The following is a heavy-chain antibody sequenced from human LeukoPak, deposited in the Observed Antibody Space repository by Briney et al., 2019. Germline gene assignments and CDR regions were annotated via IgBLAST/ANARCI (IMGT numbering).Heavy chain of an antibody. CDR1: GFTFSSYE. D-gene: IGHD5-18*01. V-gene: IGHV3-48*03. J-gene: IGHJ6*04. CDR3: ARIIQLWSHMDV. CDR2: ISSSGSTI. Sequence: GGSLRLSCAASGFTFSSYEMNWVRQAPGKGLEWVSYISSSGSTIYYADSVKGRFTISRDNAKNSLYLQMNSLRAEDTAVYYCARIIQLWSHMDVWGKGTTVTISS.